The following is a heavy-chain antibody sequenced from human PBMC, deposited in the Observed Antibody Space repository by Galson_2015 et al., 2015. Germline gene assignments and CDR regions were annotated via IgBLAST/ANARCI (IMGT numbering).Heavy chain of an antibody. CDR3: ASSLDCSGGSCHFDY. Sequence: QSGAEVKKPGESLKISCKASGGTFSSYAISWVRQAPGQGLEWMGGIIPIFGTANYAQKFQGRVTITADKSTSTAYMELSSLRSEDTAVYYCASSLDCSGGSCHFDYWGQGTLVTVSS. CDR2: IIPIFGTA. J-gene: IGHJ4*02. CDR1: GGTFSSYA. D-gene: IGHD2-15*01. V-gene: IGHV1-69*06.